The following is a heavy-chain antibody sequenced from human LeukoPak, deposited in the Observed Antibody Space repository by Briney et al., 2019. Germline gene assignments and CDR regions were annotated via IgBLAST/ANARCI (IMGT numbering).Heavy chain of an antibody. Sequence: SQTLSLTCTVSGGSISSGGYYWSWIRQHPGKGLEWIGYTYCSGSTYYNPSLKSRVTISVDTSKNQFSLKLSSVTAADTAVYYCARDDGFFGVVPPPKYYYGMDVWGQGTTVTVSS. CDR3: ARDDGFFGVVPPPKYYYGMDV. D-gene: IGHD3-3*01. CDR2: TYCSGST. J-gene: IGHJ6*02. CDR1: GGSISSGGYY. V-gene: IGHV4-31*03.